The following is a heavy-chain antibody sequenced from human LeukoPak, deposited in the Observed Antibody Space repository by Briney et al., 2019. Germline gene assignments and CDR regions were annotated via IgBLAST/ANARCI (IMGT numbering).Heavy chain of an antibody. D-gene: IGHD2-21*01. CDR3: AKTVVVITFRFDS. CDR1: GFTFSSYA. CDR2: ISGSGTNT. J-gene: IGHJ4*02. Sequence: GGSLRLSCAASGFTFSSYAMSWVRQAPGKGLEWVSAISGSGTNTYYADSVKGRFSISRDNSKNTLDLQMNSLRAEDTAIYYCAKTVVVITFRFDSWGQGSLVTVSS. V-gene: IGHV3-23*01.